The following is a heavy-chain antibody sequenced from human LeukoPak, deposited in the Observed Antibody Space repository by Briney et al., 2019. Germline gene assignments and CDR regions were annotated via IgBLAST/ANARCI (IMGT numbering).Heavy chain of an antibody. D-gene: IGHD5-12*01. V-gene: IGHV4-38-2*01. CDR3: ARHEEGLRLLGFDY. J-gene: IGHJ4*02. CDR1: GYSISSGYY. CDR2: IYHSGST. Sequence: SETLSLTCAASGYSISSGYYWGWVRQPPGKGLEWIGSIYHSGSTYYNPSLKSRVTISVDTSKNQFSLNLSSVTAADTAVYFCARHEEGLRLLGFDYWGQGTLVTVSS.